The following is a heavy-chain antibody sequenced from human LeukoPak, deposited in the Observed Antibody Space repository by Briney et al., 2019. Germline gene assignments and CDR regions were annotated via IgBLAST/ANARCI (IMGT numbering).Heavy chain of an antibody. Sequence: SETLSLTCTVSGGSISSYYWSWIRQPSGKGLEWIGYIYYSGSTNYNPSLKSRVTISVDTSKNQFSLKLSSVTAADTAVYYCARVMTNSDAFDIWGQGTMVTVSS. J-gene: IGHJ3*02. V-gene: IGHV4-59*01. CDR1: GGSISSYY. CDR3: ARVMTNSDAFDI. D-gene: IGHD1-1*01. CDR2: IYYSGST.